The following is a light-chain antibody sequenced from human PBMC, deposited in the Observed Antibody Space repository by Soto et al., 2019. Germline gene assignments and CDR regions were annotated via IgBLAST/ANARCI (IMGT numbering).Light chain of an antibody. J-gene: IGLJ3*02. Sequence: QSVLTQPPSVSGTPGQRVTISCSGSRSNIGSRYVYWYQQLPGTAPKLLIYRNNQWPSGVPDRFSGSKAGTSASLVISGLRSEDEADYYCSAWDERLSGWVFGGGTQLTVL. CDR3: SAWDERLSGWV. V-gene: IGLV1-47*01. CDR2: RNN. CDR1: RSNIGSRY.